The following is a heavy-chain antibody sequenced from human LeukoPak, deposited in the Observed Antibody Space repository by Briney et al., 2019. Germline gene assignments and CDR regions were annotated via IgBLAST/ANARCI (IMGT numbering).Heavy chain of an antibody. D-gene: IGHD5-12*01. CDR2: IYYTGST. CDR1: GGSISSYY. J-gene: IGHJ6*03. V-gene: IGHV4-59*01. Sequence: SEILSLTCTISGGSISSYYWSWIRQPPGKGLEWIGYIYYTGSTNHNPSLKSRVTISVDTSKNQFSLKLSSVTAADTAVYYCARVVYSGYDFRGAMDVWGKGTTATVSS. CDR3: ARVVYSGYDFRGAMDV.